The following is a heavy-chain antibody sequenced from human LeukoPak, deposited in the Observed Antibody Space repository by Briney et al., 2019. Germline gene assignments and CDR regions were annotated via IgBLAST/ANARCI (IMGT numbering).Heavy chain of an antibody. D-gene: IGHD6-13*01. J-gene: IGHJ4*02. CDR1: GFTFSAYH. CDR2: INTDSGTI. Sequence: GGSLRLSCTSSGFTFSAYHMNWVRQAPGKGLEWISFINTDSGTIFYADSVKGRFTISRDNAANSLYLQMNSLRAEDTAVYYCARDIAAAGTCFDYWGQGTLVTVSS. CDR3: ARDIAAAGTCFDY. V-gene: IGHV3-48*01.